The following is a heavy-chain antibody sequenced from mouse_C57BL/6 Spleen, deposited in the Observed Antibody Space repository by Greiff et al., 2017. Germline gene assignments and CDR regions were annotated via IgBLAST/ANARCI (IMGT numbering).Heavy chain of an antibody. V-gene: IGHV1-81*01. CDR2: IYPRSGNT. D-gene: IGHD1-1*01. CDR3: ARSTVVATGGYFDV. CDR1: GYTFTSYG. Sequence: QVQLQQSGAELARPGASVKLSCKASGYTFTSYGISWVKQRTGQGLEWIGEIYPRSGNTYYNEKFKGKATLTADKSSSTAYMELRSLTSEDSAVXFCARSTVVATGGYFDVWGTGTTVTVSS. J-gene: IGHJ1*03.